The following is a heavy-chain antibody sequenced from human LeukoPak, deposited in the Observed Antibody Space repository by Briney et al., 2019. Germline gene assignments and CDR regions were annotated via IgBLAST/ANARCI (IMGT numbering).Heavy chain of an antibody. J-gene: IGHJ6*03. V-gene: IGHV3-30*02. D-gene: IGHD2-2*01. CDR1: GFTFSSYG. CDR2: IRYDGSNK. Sequence: SGGSLRLSCAASGFTFSSYGMHWVRQAPGKGLEWVAFIRYDGSNKYYADSVKGRFTISRDNSKNTLYLQMNSLRAVDTAVYYCAKTRGYCSSTSCCFMEDYYYYMDVWGKGTTVTISS. CDR3: AKTRGYCSSTSCCFMEDYYYYMDV.